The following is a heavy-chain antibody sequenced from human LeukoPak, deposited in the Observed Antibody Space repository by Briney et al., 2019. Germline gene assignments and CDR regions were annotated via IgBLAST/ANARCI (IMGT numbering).Heavy chain of an antibody. CDR3: ATERNWVFDY. J-gene: IGHJ4*02. Sequence: GGSLRLSGAASGFTFSSYAMSWVRQAQGKGLEGVLAITVSGGSTDYTDSVKGRFTISRDNSKNTLYVQVNSLRAEDTAVYYCATERNWVFDYWGQGTLVTVSA. V-gene: IGHV3-23*01. CDR2: ITVSGGST. CDR1: GFTFSSYA. D-gene: IGHD7-27*01.